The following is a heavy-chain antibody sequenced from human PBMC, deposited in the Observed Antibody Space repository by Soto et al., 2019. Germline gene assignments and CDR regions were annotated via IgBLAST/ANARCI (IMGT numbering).Heavy chain of an antibody. V-gene: IGHV3-33*01. J-gene: IGHJ6*02. CDR2: IFYDGSND. Sequence: GGSLRLSCAGSGFFFQNYAMHWVGRAPGKGLEWVAYIFYDGSNDNYADSVKGRFTVSRDNSEGMMYLQMNNLRVEDTGVYFCARAMTMTLARIFGMDVWGLGTTVTVSS. CDR3: ARAMTMTLARIFGMDV. D-gene: IGHD3-3*01. CDR1: GFFFQNYA.